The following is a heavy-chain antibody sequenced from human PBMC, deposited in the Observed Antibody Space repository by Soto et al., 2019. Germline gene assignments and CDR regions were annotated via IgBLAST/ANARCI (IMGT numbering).Heavy chain of an antibody. CDR2: ISYDGSNK. Sequence: PGGSLRLSCAASGFTFSSYAMHWVRQAPGKGLEWVAVISYDGSNKYYADSVKGRFTISRDNSKYTLYLQMNSLRAEDTAVYYCARSGSSSEFDYWGQGTLVTVSS. J-gene: IGHJ4*02. CDR3: ARSGSSSEFDY. V-gene: IGHV3-30-3*01. CDR1: GFTFSSYA. D-gene: IGHD6-6*01.